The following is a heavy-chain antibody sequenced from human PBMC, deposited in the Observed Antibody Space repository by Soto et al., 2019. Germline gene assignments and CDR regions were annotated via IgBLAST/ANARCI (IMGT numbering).Heavy chain of an antibody. V-gene: IGHV3-53*01. CDR3: ATKAAAGTLGGYYYYGMDV. J-gene: IGHJ6*02. CDR1: GFTVSSNY. CDR2: IYSGGST. Sequence: CGSLRLSCAASGFTVSSNYMSWVRQAPGKGLEWVSVIYSGGSTYYADSVKGRFTISRDNSKNTLYLQMNSLRAEDTAVYYCATKAAAGTLGGYYYYGMDVWGQGTTVTVSS. D-gene: IGHD6-13*01.